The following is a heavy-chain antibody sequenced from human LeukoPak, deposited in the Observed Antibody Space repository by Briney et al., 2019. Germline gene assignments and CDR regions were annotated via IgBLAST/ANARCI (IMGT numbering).Heavy chain of an antibody. CDR3: STLEGGYYYDSSGYYSEY. CDR2: IYQSGST. V-gene: IGHV4-30-2*01. CDR1: GGSISSGGYS. Sequence: SGTLSLTCAVSGGSISSGGYSWSWIRQPPGKGLEWIGYIYQSGSTNYNPSLKSRVTISVDRSKNQFSLKLSSVTAADTAVYYCSTLEGGYYYDSSGYYSEYWGQGTLVTVSS. J-gene: IGHJ4*02. D-gene: IGHD3-22*01.